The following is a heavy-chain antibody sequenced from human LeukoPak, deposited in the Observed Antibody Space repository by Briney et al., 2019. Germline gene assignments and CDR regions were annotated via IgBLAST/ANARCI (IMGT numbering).Heavy chain of an antibody. D-gene: IGHD6-13*01. Sequence: SETLSLTRSVSGDSISDYYWSWIRQPPGRGLEWIGSIYYSGSTNYNPSLKDRLTISVDTSKNQFSLKLSSVTTADTAVYFCARAGYGSTWFQNWGQGTLVTVSS. J-gene: IGHJ1*01. CDR2: IYYSGST. V-gene: IGHV4-59*01. CDR3: ARAGYGSTWFQN. CDR1: GDSISDYY.